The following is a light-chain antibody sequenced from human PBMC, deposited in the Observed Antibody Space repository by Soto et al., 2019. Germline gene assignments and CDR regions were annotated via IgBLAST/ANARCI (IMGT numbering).Light chain of an antibody. CDR1: QNIAKY. V-gene: IGKV3-11*01. CDR3: QQRSDWPWT. J-gene: IGKJ1*01. Sequence: EIVLTQSPVTLSLSPGERVTLSCRASQNIAKYLAWYQQRPGQAPRLLFYDTFTMATGIPPRFSGSGSGTDFTLTISSLEPEDFAVYYCQQRSDWPWTFGQGTKVEVK. CDR2: DTF.